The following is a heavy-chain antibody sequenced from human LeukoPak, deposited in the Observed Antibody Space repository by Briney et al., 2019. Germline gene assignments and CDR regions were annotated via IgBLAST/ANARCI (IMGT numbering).Heavy chain of an antibody. CDR1: GFTFSSYS. Sequence: PGGSLRLSCAASGFTFSSYSMNWVRQAPGKGPEWVASINHNGNVNYYVDSVKGRFTISRDNAKNSLYLQMSNLRAEDTAVYFCARGGGLDVWGQGATVTVSS. CDR3: ARGGGLDV. J-gene: IGHJ6*02. V-gene: IGHV3-7*03. D-gene: IGHD3-16*01. CDR2: INHNGNVN.